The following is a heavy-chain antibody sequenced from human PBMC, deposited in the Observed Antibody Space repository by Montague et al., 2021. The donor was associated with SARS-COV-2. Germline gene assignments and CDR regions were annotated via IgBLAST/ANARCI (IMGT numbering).Heavy chain of an antibody. CDR2: IIPIFGTA. J-gene: IGHJ4*02. CDR3: ARDHNYYGSGSYSAFDY. Sequence: SVKVSCKASGGTFSRYAISWLRQAPGQGLEWMGGIIPIFGTANYSQKFQGRVTITADESTSTAYMELSSLGSEDTAVYYCARDHNYYGSGSYSAFDYWGQGTLVTVSS. CDR1: GGTFSRYA. D-gene: IGHD3-10*01. V-gene: IGHV1-69*13.